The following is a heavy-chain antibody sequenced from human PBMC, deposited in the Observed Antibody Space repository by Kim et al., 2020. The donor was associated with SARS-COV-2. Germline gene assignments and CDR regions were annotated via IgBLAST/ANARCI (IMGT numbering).Heavy chain of an antibody. Sequence: GGSLRLSCAASGFTFSSYAMHWVRQAPGKGLEWVAVISYDGSNKYYADSVKGRFTISRDNSKNTLYLQMNSLRAEDTAVYYCARDLLKYSGYDWDTFDIWGQGTMVTVSS. D-gene: IGHD5-12*01. CDR3: ARDLLKYSGYDWDTFDI. CDR2: ISYDGSNK. CDR1: GFTFSSYA. J-gene: IGHJ3*02. V-gene: IGHV3-30*04.